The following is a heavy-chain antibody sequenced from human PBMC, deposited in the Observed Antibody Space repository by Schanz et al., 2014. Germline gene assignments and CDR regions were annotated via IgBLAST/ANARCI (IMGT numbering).Heavy chain of an antibody. J-gene: IGHJ6*02. CDR3: VKDLQRELLRDDHYYGMDV. CDR1: GFTFSKYG. Sequence: QVQLVESGGGVVQPGRSLRLSCAASGFTFSKYGMHWVRQAPGKGLEWVAVISYHGSEKYYADSVKGRFTISRDNSKNTMYLQMKSLRAEDTAVYYCVKDLQRELLRDDHYYGMDVWGQGTTVTVSS. V-gene: IGHV3-33*05. CDR2: ISYHGSEK. D-gene: IGHD1-26*01.